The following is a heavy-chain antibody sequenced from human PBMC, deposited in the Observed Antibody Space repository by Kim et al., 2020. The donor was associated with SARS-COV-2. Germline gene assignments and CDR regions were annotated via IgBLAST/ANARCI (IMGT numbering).Heavy chain of an antibody. CDR3: AKPYYYGSGSYYPIDY. D-gene: IGHD3-10*01. V-gene: IGHV3-30*02. J-gene: IGHJ4*02. Sequence: SVKGRFTISRDNSKNTLYLQMNSVRAEDTAVYYCAKPYYYGSGSYYPIDYWGQGTLVTVSS.